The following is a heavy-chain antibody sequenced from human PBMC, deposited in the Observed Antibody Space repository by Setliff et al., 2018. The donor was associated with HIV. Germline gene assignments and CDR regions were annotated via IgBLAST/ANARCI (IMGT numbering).Heavy chain of an antibody. D-gene: IGHD2-21*01. CDR1: GFSVSVNY. Sequence: PGGSLRLSCAASGFSVSVNYMSWVRQAPGKGLEWVSVIYSSGDTYYENSVKGRFTISRDNARNSLFLQMNSLRGDDTAVYYCVRDGARLDYWGQGTQVTVSS. CDR3: VRDGARLDY. J-gene: IGHJ4*02. CDR2: IYSSGDT. V-gene: IGHV3-66*01.